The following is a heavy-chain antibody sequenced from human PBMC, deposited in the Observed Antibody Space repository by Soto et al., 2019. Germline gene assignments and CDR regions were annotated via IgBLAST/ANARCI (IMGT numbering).Heavy chain of an antibody. J-gene: IGHJ4*02. D-gene: IGHD5-18*01. CDR3: ASNDTAMDQNFDY. Sequence: ASVKVSCKVSGYTLTGLSMHWVRRAPGEGLEWMGGFDPEDGETIYAQKFQGRVTMTEDTSTDTAYMELSSLRSEDTAVYYCASNDTAMDQNFDYWGQGTLVTVAS. V-gene: IGHV1-24*01. CDR1: GYTLTGLS. CDR2: FDPEDGET.